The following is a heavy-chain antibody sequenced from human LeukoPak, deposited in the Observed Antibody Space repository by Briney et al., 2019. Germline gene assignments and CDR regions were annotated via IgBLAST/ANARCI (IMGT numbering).Heavy chain of an antibody. V-gene: IGHV3-33*08. CDR2: IRPDGSDK. J-gene: IGHJ4*02. CDR3: ARWGPMEAGALDY. CDR1: GFTFSSYA. Sequence: GGSLRLSCAASGFTFSSYAMSWVRQAPGKGLEWVAVIRPDGSDKYYSDSMRGRLTISRDNYRNTVYLQMNSLRAEDTAVYYCARWGPMEAGALDYWGQGSLVTVSS. D-gene: IGHD3-16*01.